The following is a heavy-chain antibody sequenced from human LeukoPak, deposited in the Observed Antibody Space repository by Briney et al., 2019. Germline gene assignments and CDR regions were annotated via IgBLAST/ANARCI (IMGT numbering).Heavy chain of an antibody. J-gene: IGHJ3*02. CDR1: GFTFSNFA. V-gene: IGHV3-23*01. CDR3: AEAVRGYQHDAFDI. CDR2: ISGGGAYT. Sequence: PGGSLRLSCAASGFTFSNFAMSWVRQAPGKGLEWVSTISGGGAYTYYADSVKGRFTISRDNSKNTLDLQMKSLRVEDTALYYCAEAVRGYQHDAFDIWGQGTMVTVSS. D-gene: IGHD3-22*01.